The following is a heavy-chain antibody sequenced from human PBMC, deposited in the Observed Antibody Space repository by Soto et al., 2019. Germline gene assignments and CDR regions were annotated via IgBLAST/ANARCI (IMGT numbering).Heavy chain of an antibody. CDR1: GFSLSTSGVG. V-gene: IGHV2-5*01. CDR2: IYWNDDK. CDR3: AHSTRIYYYDSSGYYFDY. D-gene: IGHD3-22*01. J-gene: IGHJ4*02. Sequence: QITLKESGPTLVKPTQTLTLTCTFSGFSLSTSGVGVGWIRQPPGKALEWLALIYWNDDKRYSPSLKSRLTITKDTSKNQVVLTMTIMDPVDTATYYCAHSTRIYYYDSSGYYFDYWGQGTLVTVSS.